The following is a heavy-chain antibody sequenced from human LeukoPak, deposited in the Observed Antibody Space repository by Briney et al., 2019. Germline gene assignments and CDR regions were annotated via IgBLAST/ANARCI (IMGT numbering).Heavy chain of an antibody. Sequence: GESLQISCQGSGYSFTSYWIGWVRQMPGKGLEWMGIIYPGDSDTRYSPSFQGQVTISADKSISTAYLQWSSLKASDTAMYYCASTRDSRVEYYFDYWGQGTLVTVSS. V-gene: IGHV5-51*01. D-gene: IGHD3-22*01. J-gene: IGHJ4*02. CDR2: IYPGDSDT. CDR3: ASTRDSRVEYYFDY. CDR1: GYSFTSYW.